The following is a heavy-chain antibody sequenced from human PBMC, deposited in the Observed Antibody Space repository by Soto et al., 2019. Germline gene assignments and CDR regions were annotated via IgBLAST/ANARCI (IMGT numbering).Heavy chain of an antibody. CDR2: IYYSGST. Sequence: SETLSLTCTVSGGSISSSSYYWCWIRHPPGKGLEWIGSIYYSGSTYYNPSLKSRVTISVDTSRNQFSLKLSSVTAADTAVYYCASPGGPCSGGSCYRFDYWGQGTLVTVSS. D-gene: IGHD2-15*01. CDR3: ASPGGPCSGGSCYRFDY. V-gene: IGHV4-39*01. CDR1: GGSISSSSYY. J-gene: IGHJ4*02.